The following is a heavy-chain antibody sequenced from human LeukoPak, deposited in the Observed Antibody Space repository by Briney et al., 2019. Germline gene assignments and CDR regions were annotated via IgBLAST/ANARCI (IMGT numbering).Heavy chain of an antibody. Sequence: GASVKVSCKASGYTFTGYYMHWVRQAPGQGLEWMGWINPNSGGTNYAQKFQGRVTMTRDTSTSTAYMELSRLRSDDTAVYYCARKGSAGLDLDNWFDPWGQGTLVTVSS. CDR2: INPNSGGT. J-gene: IGHJ5*02. D-gene: IGHD6-19*01. CDR1: GYTFTGYY. V-gene: IGHV1-2*02. CDR3: ARKGSAGLDLDNWFDP.